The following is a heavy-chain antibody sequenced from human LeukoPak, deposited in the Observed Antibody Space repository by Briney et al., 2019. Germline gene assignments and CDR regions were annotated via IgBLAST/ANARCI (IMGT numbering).Heavy chain of an antibody. CDR2: ISSSSSYI. D-gene: IGHD3-10*01. Sequence: PGGSLRLSCVASGFTFSSYSMNWVRQAPGKGLEWVSSISSSSSYIYYADSVKGRFTISRDNAKNSLYLQMNSLRAEDTAVYYCARDGYGNYYGSGSYSYWGQGTLVTVSS. V-gene: IGHV3-21*01. CDR1: GFTFSSYS. CDR3: ARDGYGNYYGSGSYSY. J-gene: IGHJ4*02.